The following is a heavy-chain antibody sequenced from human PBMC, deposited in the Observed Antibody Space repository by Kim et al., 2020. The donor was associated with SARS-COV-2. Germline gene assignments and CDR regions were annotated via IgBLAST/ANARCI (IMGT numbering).Heavy chain of an antibody. CDR2: ISYDGSNK. Sequence: GGSLRLSCAASGFTFSSYAMHWVRQAPGKGLEWVAVISYDGSNKYYADSVKGRFTISRDNSKNTLYLQMNSLRAEDTAVYYCARDLAVTTTGLWFDPWGQGTLVTVSS. CDR1: GFTFSSYA. V-gene: IGHV3-30*04. D-gene: IGHD4-17*01. CDR3: ARDLAVTTTGLWFDP. J-gene: IGHJ5*02.